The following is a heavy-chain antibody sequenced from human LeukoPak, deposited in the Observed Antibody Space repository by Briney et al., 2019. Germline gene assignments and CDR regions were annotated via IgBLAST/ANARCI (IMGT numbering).Heavy chain of an antibody. V-gene: IGHV4-59*01. CDR1: GGSISSYY. Sequence: SETLSLTCTVSGGSISSYYWSWIRQPPGKGLEWIGYIYYSGSTNYNPSLKSRVTISVDTSKNQFSLKLSSVTAADTAVYYCARGLYGSGSYYSQADNWFDPWGQGTLVTVSS. CDR3: ARGLYGSGSYYSQADNWFDP. D-gene: IGHD3-10*01. J-gene: IGHJ5*02. CDR2: IYYSGST.